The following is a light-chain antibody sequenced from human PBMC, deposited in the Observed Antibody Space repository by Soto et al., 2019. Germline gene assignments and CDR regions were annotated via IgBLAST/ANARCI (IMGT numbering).Light chain of an antibody. Sequence: DIKMTQSPSSLSASVGDRVTITCRASQSIASYLNWYQHKPGKAPNLLIYATSILQSGVPSRFSGSGSGTDFTLTISGLQPEDFATYYCQQSSSSPTWTFGQGTKVDI. V-gene: IGKV1-39*01. CDR3: QQSSSSPTWT. CDR1: QSIASY. CDR2: ATS. J-gene: IGKJ1*01.